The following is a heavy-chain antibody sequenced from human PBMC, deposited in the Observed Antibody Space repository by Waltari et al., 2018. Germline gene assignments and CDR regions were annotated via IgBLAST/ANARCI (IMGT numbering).Heavy chain of an antibody. CDR3: TRGGNSLWDY. D-gene: IGHD1-7*01. Sequence: EVQLVASGGGLVQPGGSLRLSCPASGFTLRTFWMLWVREALGKVLEWVANIKQDGSVKYYVVAVKGLFTISRDNAKNSLYLQMNSLRAEDTAVYYCTRGGNSLWDYWGQGTLVTVSS. CDR1: GFTLRTFW. V-gene: IGHV3-7*01. CDR2: IKQDGSVK. J-gene: IGHJ4*02.